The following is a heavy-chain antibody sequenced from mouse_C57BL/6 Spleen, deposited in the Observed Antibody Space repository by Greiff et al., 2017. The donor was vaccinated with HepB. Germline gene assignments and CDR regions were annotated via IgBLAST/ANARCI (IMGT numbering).Heavy chain of an antibody. CDR2: INPNYGTN. J-gene: IGHJ2*01. CDR1: GYSFTDYN. V-gene: IGHV1-39*01. D-gene: IGHD4-1*01. CDR3: AREGANWDKNYFDY. Sequence: EVQLQQSGPELVKPGASVKISCKASGYSFTDYNMNWVKQSNGKSLEWIGVINPNYGTNSYNQKFKGKATLTVDQSSSTAYMQLNSLTSEDSAVYYCAREGANWDKNYFDYWGQGTTLTVSS.